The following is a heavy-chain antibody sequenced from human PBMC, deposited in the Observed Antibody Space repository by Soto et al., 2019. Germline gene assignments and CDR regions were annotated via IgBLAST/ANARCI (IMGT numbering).Heavy chain of an antibody. D-gene: IGHD1-1*01. CDR2: MSHSGGT. CDR1: GGSISSSTNYY. V-gene: IGHV4-34*01. Sequence: QVQLQQWGAGLLKPSETLSLTCAVYGGSISSSTNYYWSWIRQPPGKGLEWIGGMSHSGGTHFNPSLRSRVTISVDTSKNQFSLEITSVTAAGTALYYCLRVERGTATTVVDAFDIWGPGKMVTVSS. CDR3: LRVERGTATTVVDAFDI. J-gene: IGHJ3*02.